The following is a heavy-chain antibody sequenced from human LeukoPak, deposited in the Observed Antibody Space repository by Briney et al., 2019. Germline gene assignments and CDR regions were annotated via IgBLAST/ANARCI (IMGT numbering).Heavy chain of an antibody. CDR2: IIPIFGTA. V-gene: IGHV1-69*13. J-gene: IGHJ6*04. Sequence: SVKVSCKASGGTFSSYAISWVRQAPGQGLEWMGGIIPIFGTANYAQKFQGRVTITADESTSTAYMELSSLRSEDTAVYYCATGLWFGKYLDVWGKGTTVTISS. CDR1: GGTFSSYA. D-gene: IGHD3-10*01. CDR3: ATGLWFGKYLDV.